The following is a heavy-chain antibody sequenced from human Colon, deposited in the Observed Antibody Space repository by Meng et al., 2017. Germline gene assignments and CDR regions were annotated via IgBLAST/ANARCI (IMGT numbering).Heavy chain of an antibody. CDR1: GASFGSGGYY. V-gene: IGHV4-31*03. J-gene: IGHJ5*02. CDR2: IYYSGTT. Sequence: QVQLQGSGPGLGKPSHTRSLTCTVSGASFGSGGYYWTWIRQHPGKGLEWIGYIYYSGTTYYNPSLKSRVTISVDTSKNQFSLKMSSVTAADTAVYYCARAPSYYYDTSGYYGNFFDPWGQGTLVTVSS. CDR3: ARAPSYYYDTSGYYGNFFDP. D-gene: IGHD3-22*01.